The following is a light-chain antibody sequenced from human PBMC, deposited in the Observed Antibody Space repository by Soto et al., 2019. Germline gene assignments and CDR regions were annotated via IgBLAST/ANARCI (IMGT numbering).Light chain of an antibody. Sequence: EIVLTQSPGTRSLSPGERATLSCRASQSISSSYLAWYQQKPGQAPRLLVYGASSRATGIPDRFSGSGSETDFTLTISRLEPEYFAEYYCQQYGSSRFTFAGGTKVDIK. CDR1: QSISSSY. CDR2: GAS. V-gene: IGKV3-20*01. J-gene: IGKJ3*01. CDR3: QQYGSSRFT.